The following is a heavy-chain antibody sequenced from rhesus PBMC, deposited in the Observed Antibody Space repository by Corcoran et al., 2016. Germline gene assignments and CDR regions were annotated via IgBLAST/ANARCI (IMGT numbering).Heavy chain of an antibody. Sequence: QVQLVQSGAEVKKPGSSVKVSCKASGYTFTDYYMNWVRQAPRQGLEWMGWINPYHGNTNDAQKFQGRVTMTRDTSTSSAYMELSSLRSEDTAVYYCARGSSGWSGGGLDSWGQGVVVTVSS. CDR3: ARGSSGWSGGGLDS. D-gene: IGHD6S26*01. V-gene: IGHV1S2*01. J-gene: IGHJ6*01. CDR2: INPYHGNT. CDR1: GYTFTDYY.